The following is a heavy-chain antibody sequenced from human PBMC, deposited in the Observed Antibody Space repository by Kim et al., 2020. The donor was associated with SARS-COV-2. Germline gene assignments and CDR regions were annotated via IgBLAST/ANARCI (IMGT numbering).Heavy chain of an antibody. D-gene: IGHD3-16*01. CDR2: ISSSSSYI. Sequence: GGSLRLSCAASGFTFSSYSMNWVRQAPGKGLEWVSSISSSSSYIYYADSVKGRFTISRDNAKNSLYLQMNSLRAEDTAVYYCASHMITFGGSKFDYWGQGTLVTVSS. CDR3: ASHMITFGGSKFDY. J-gene: IGHJ4*02. CDR1: GFTFSSYS. V-gene: IGHV3-21*01.